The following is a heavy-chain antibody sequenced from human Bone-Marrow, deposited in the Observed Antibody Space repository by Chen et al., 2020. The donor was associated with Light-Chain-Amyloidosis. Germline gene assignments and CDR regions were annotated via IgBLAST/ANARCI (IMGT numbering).Heavy chain of an antibody. Sequence: EVQLVESGGGLVQPGRSLRLSCVVSGFTFDDFXMHWVRQAPGKGLEWVSGISWNSVSIGYADSVKGRFTISRDNAKNSLYLQMNSLRAADTAXXXXXXGSGTXYYYYNMDVWGQGTTVTVSS. V-gene: IGHV3-9*01. CDR1: GFTFDDFX. CDR3: XXGSGTXYYYYNMDV. D-gene: IGHD3-10*01. J-gene: IGHJ6*02. CDR2: ISWNSVSI.